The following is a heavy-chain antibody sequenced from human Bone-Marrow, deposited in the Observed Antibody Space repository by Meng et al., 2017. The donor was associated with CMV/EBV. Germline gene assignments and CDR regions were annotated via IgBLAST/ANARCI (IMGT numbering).Heavy chain of an antibody. CDR1: GFTFSSYE. CDR2: ISSSGSTI. CDR3: ARVAFYDFWSGYSNFDY. Sequence: GESLKISCAASGFTFSSYEMNWVRQAPGKGLEWVSYISSSGSTIYYADSVKGRFTISRDNAKNSLYLQMNSLRAEDTAVYYCARVAFYDFWSGYSNFDYWGQGTLVTVSS. V-gene: IGHV3-48*03. D-gene: IGHD3-3*01. J-gene: IGHJ4*02.